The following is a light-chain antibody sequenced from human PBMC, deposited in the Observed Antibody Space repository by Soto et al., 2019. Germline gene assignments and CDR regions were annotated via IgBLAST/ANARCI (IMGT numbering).Light chain of an antibody. J-gene: IGKJ4*01. CDR2: AAS. Sequence: DIPVTQSPSSLSASLGDRVTITCRANQAICVYLAWFQQQPGKVPKLLIYAASALQSGVPSRFSGSGSGTDFTLTISSLQPEDIATYYCQKYNSAPLTFGGGTKVEI. CDR3: QKYNSAPLT. V-gene: IGKV1-27*01. CDR1: QAICVY.